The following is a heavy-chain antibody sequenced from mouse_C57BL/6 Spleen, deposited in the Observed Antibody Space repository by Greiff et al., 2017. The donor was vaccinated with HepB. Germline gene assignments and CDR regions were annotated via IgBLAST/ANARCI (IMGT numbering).Heavy chain of an antibody. D-gene: IGHD2-4*01. Sequence: QVQLQQPGTELVKPGASVKLSCKASGYTFTSYWMHWVKQRPGQGLEWIGNINPSNGGTNYNDKFKSKATLTVDKSSSTAYMQLSSLTSEDSAVYYCARFDYDVGAMDYWGQGTSVTVSS. J-gene: IGHJ4*01. V-gene: IGHV1-53*01. CDR1: GYTFTSYW. CDR3: ARFDYDVGAMDY. CDR2: INPSNGGT.